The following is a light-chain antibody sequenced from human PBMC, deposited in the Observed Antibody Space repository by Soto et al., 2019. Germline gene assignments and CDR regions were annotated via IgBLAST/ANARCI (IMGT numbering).Light chain of an antibody. J-gene: IGKJ2*01. V-gene: IGKV1-9*01. CDR2: AAS. Sequence: DIQLTQSPSFLSASVGDRVTITCRASQGISSYLAWYQQKPGKAPKLLIYAASTLQSGVPSRFSGSGSGTEFTLTISSLQPEDFSSYYCQQINSYLFGQGTKLEIK. CDR1: QGISSY. CDR3: QQINSYL.